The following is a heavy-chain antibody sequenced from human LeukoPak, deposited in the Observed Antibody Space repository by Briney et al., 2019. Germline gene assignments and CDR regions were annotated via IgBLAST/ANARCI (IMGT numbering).Heavy chain of an antibody. CDR1: GDSIRTNF. CDR2: MYYSGDT. Sequence: SETLSLTRTVSGDSIRTNFWSWVRQPPGKGLEWIGYMYYSGDTNYNPSLKGRVTISIDTSKNQFSLRLNSVTAADTAVYYCARKEGTHWGQGTLVTVSS. D-gene: IGHD1-1*01. J-gene: IGHJ4*02. CDR3: ARKEGTH. V-gene: IGHV4-59*01.